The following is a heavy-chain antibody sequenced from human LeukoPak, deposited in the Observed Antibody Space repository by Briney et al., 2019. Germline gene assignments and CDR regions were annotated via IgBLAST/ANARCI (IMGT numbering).Heavy chain of an antibody. V-gene: IGHV3-30-3*01. J-gene: IGHJ3*02. D-gene: IGHD3-3*01. CDR2: VSYDGSNK. Sequence: GRSLRLSCAASGFTFSSYAMHWVRQAPGKGLEWVAVVSYDGSNKYYADSVKGRFTISRNNSKNTLYLQMNSLRAEDPAVYYCARDTTPPSFGVVRSDAFDTWGQGTMVTVSS. CDR3: ARDTTPPSFGVVRSDAFDT. CDR1: GFTFSSYA.